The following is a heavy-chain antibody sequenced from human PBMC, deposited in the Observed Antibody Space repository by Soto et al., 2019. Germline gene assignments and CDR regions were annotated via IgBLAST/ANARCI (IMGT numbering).Heavy chain of an antibody. CDR1: GFTFSSYG. CDR3: AKGEWRLSDY. CDR2: ISYDGSNK. Sequence: QVQLVESGGGVVQPGRSLRLSCAASGFTFSSYGMHWVRQAPGKGLEWVAVISYDGSNKYYADSVKGRFTISRDNSKNSLYLQMNSLRAEDTAVYYCAKGEWRLSDYWGQGTLVTVSS. J-gene: IGHJ4*02. D-gene: IGHD3-3*01. V-gene: IGHV3-30*18.